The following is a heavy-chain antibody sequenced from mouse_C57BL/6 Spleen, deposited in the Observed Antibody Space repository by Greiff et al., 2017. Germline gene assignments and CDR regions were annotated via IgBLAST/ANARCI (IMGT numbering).Heavy chain of an antibody. Sequence: EVMLVESGGDLVKPGGSLKLSCAASGFTFSSYGMSWVRQTPDKRLEWVATISSGGSYTYYPDSVKGRFTISRDNAKNTLYLQMSSLKSEDTAMXYCARHDYGSSYVPWFAYWGQGTLVTVSA. CDR3: ARHDYGSSYVPWFAY. CDR1: GFTFSSYG. D-gene: IGHD1-1*01. J-gene: IGHJ3*01. V-gene: IGHV5-6*02. CDR2: ISSGGSYT.